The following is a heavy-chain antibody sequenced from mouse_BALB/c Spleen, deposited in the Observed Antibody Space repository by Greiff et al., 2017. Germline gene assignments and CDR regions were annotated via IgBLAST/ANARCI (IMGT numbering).Heavy chain of an antibody. D-gene: IGHD2-3*01. J-gene: IGHJ4*01. V-gene: IGHV3-6*02. CDR1: GYSITSGYY. CDR2: ISYDGSN. CDR3: ARDGGYYSYAMDY. Sequence: VQLKESGPGLVKPSQSLSLTCSVTGYSITSGYYWNWIRQFPGNKLEWMGYISYDGSNNYNPSLKNRISITRDTSKNQFFLKLNSVTTEDTATYYCARDGGYYSYAMDYWGQGTSVTVSS.